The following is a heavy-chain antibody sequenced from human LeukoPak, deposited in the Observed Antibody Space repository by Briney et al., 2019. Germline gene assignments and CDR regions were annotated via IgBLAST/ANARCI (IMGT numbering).Heavy chain of an antibody. CDR3: ARYCGGDCYSGSFDY. J-gene: IGHJ4*02. D-gene: IGHD2-21*02. CDR1: DGSISSYY. V-gene: IGHV4-59*01. Sequence: SETLSLTCTVSDGSISSYYWSWIRQPPGKGLEWIGYIYYSGSTNYNPSLKSRVTISVDTSKNQFSLKLSSVTAADTAVYYCARYCGGDCYSGSFDYWGQGTLVTVSS. CDR2: IYYSGST.